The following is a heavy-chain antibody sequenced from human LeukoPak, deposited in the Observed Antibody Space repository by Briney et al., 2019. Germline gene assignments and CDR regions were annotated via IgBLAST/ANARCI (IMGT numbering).Heavy chain of an antibody. V-gene: IGHV3-7*03. D-gene: IGHD3-22*01. Sequence: GSLRLSCAASGFIFSSYWMSWVRQAPGKGLEWVANIKQDGSEKYYVDSVKGRFTMSRDNAKNSLYLQMNSLRAEDTAVYYCARGFYPDRTMIVVVVDYWGQGTLVTVSS. CDR2: IKQDGSEK. CDR3: ARGFYPDRTMIVVVVDY. J-gene: IGHJ4*02. CDR1: GFIFSSYW.